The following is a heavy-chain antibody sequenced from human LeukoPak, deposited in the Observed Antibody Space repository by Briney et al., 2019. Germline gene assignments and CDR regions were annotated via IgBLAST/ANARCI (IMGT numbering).Heavy chain of an antibody. CDR3: ATYCSSTSCPNWFDP. CDR1: GYTFTGYY. CDR2: INPNSGGT. D-gene: IGHD2-2*01. Sequence: ASVTVSCKASGYTFTGYYVHWVRQAPGQELEWMGRINPNSGGTNYDPKFQGRVTITRDTSISTAYPELSSLRSDDTAVYYCATYCSSTSCPNWFDPWGQGTLVTVSS. J-gene: IGHJ5*02. V-gene: IGHV1-2*06.